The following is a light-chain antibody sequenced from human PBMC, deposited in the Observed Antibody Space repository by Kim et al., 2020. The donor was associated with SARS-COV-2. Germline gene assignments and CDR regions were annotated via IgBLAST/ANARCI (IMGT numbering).Light chain of an antibody. J-gene: IGKJ1*01. CDR2: KAS. CDR1: QSIRSW. Sequence: DIQMTQSPSTLSASVGDRVTITCRASQSIRSWLAWYQQQPGKAPKLLMYKASNLEGGVPPRFSGSGSGTEFTLTINSLQPDDFATYYCQQYNSFGWTFGQGTKVDIK. V-gene: IGKV1-5*03. CDR3: QQYNSFGWT.